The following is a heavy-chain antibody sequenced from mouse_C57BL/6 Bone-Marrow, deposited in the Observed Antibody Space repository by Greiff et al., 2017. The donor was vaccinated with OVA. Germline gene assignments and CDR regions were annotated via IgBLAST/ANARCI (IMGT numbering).Heavy chain of an antibody. CDR3: ARGDYSNYVAWFAY. V-gene: IGHV1-53*01. Sequence: QVQLKQPGTELVKPGASVKLSCKASGYTFTSYWMHWVKQRPGQGLEWIGNINPSNGGTNYNEKFKSKATLTVDKSSSTAYMQLSSLTSEDSAVYYCARGDYSNYVAWFAYWGQGTLVTVSA. CDR1: GYTFTSYW. D-gene: IGHD2-5*01. J-gene: IGHJ3*01. CDR2: INPSNGGT.